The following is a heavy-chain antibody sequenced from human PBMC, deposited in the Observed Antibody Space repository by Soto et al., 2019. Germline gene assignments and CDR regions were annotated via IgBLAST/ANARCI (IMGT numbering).Heavy chain of an antibody. V-gene: IGHV3-30*18. CDR2: ISYDGSNK. Sequence: GGSLRLSCAASGFTFSSYGMHWVRQAPGKGLEWVAVISYDGSNKYYADSVKGRFTISRDNSKNTLYLQMNSLRAEDTAVYYCAKDRRVYWVGATRLDYWGQGTLVTVSS. CDR1: GFTFSSYG. D-gene: IGHD1-26*01. J-gene: IGHJ4*02. CDR3: AKDRRVYWVGATRLDY.